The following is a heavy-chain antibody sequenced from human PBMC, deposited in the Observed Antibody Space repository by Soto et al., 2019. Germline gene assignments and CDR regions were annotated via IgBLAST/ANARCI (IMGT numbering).Heavy chain of an antibody. D-gene: IGHD1-1*01. CDR1: GGFVSSGSYY. CDR3: ARVERGTATTVVDAFDI. J-gene: IGHJ3*02. Sequence: QVQLQQWGAGLLKPSETLSLTCAVYGGFVSSGSYYWSWIQQPPGKGLEWIGEMSHSDGTHFNPSLKSRVTISVYTSKNQFSLKMSSVTAADTALYYCARVERGTATTVVDAFDIWGPGTMVTVSS. V-gene: IGHV4-34*01. CDR2: MSHSDGT.